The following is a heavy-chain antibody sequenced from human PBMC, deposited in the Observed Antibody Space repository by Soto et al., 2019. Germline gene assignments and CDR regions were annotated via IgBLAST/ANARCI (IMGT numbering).Heavy chain of an antibody. Sequence: SETLSLTCAVYGGSFSGYYWSWIRQPPGKGLEWIGEINHSGSTNYNPSLKSRVTISVDTSKNQFSLKLSSVTAADTAVYYCARGRDDYSNLLADWGQGTLVTVSS. V-gene: IGHV4-34*01. CDR1: GGSFSGYY. D-gene: IGHD4-4*01. CDR3: ARGRDDYSNLLAD. J-gene: IGHJ4*02. CDR2: INHSGST.